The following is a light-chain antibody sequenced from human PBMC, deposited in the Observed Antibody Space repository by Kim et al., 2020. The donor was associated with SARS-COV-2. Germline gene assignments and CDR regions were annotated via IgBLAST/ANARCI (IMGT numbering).Light chain of an antibody. CDR3: SSFTTTYTYV. Sequence: GQSIIMSCTGTSSDVGAYNYVSWYQQHPGKAPKLMIYDVSKRPSGGSDRFSGSKSGNTASLTISGLQPEDEADYYCSSFTTTYTYVFGGGTKVTVL. V-gene: IGLV2-14*03. J-gene: IGLJ1*01. CDR2: DVS. CDR1: SSDVGAYNY.